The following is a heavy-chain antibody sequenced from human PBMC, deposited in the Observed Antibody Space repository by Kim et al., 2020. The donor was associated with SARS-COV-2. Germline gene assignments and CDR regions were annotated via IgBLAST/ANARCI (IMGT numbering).Heavy chain of an antibody. Sequence: FQGRVTMTRNTSISTAYMELSRLRSEDTAVYYCARARRGIVGATLYYFDYWGQGTLVTVSS. CDR3: ARARRGIVGATLYYFDY. J-gene: IGHJ4*02. V-gene: IGHV1-8*01. D-gene: IGHD1-26*01.